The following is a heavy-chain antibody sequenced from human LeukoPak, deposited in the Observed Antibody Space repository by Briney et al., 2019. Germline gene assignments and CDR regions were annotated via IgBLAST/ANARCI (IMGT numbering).Heavy chain of an antibody. CDR3: ARLIRDTSPNYYYYMDV. D-gene: IGHD6-25*01. CDR2: IYTSGST. CDR1: GGSISSYY. V-gene: IGHV4-4*07. J-gene: IGHJ6*03. Sequence: PSETLSLTCTVSGGSISSYYWSWIRQPAGKGLEWIGRIYTSGSTNYNPSLKSRVTMSVDTSKNQFSLKLSSVTAADTAVYYCARLIRDTSPNYYYYMDVWGKGTTVTVSS.